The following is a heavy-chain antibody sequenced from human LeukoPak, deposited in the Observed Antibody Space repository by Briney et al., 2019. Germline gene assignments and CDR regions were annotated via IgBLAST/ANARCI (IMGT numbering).Heavy chain of an antibody. V-gene: IGHV1-8*02. Sequence: ASVKVSCKASGGTFSSYAISWVRQATGQGLEWMGWMNPNSGNTGYAQKFQGRVTMTRNTSISTAYMELSSLRSEDTAVYYCARIGGYIYTTFDYWGQGTLVTVSS. CDR1: GGTFSSYA. CDR2: MNPNSGNT. CDR3: ARIGGYIYTTFDY. D-gene: IGHD5-18*01. J-gene: IGHJ4*02.